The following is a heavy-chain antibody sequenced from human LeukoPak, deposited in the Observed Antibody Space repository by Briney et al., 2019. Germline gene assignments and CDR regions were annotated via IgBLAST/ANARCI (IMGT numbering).Heavy chain of an antibody. D-gene: IGHD2-2*01. CDR1: GFTFSSYA. J-gene: IGHJ4*02. Sequence: GGSLRLSCAASGFTFSSYAMSWVRQAPGKGLDWVSAISGSGGSTYYADSVKGRFTISRDNSKNTLYLQMNSLRAEDTAVYYCAKGSLGCSSTSCFDYWGQGTLLTVSS. CDR3: AKGSLGCSSTSCFDY. CDR2: ISGSGGST. V-gene: IGHV3-23*01.